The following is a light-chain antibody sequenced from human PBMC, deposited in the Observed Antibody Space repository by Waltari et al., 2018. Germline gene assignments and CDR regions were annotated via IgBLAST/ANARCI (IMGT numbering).Light chain of an antibody. Sequence: DIVMTQSPDSLAVSPGERATINCKSSQSVFYSPTNKNYLAWYRQKPGQPPKLLIYWASTRESGVPDRFSGSGSGTDFTLTISSLQAEDVAVYYCQQYYTTPYTFGQGTNLEIK. CDR2: WAS. CDR3: QQYYTTPYT. V-gene: IGKV4-1*01. CDR1: QSVFYSPTNKNY. J-gene: IGKJ2*01.